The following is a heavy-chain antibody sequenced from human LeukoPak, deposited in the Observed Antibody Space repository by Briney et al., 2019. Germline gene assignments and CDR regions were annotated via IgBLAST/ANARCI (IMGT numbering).Heavy chain of an antibody. V-gene: IGHV4-4*02. CDR3: ARDDGRYYDTSGAFDF. CDR1: GGSISSSNW. D-gene: IGHD3-22*01. J-gene: IGHJ4*02. CDR2: INHSGST. Sequence: PSETLSLTCAVSGGSISSSNWWSWVRQPPGKGLEWIGEINHSGSTKINHSGSTKYNPSLKSRVTISVDTSRNQFSLKLSSVTAADTAVYYCARDDGRYYDTSGAFDFWGQGTLVTVSS.